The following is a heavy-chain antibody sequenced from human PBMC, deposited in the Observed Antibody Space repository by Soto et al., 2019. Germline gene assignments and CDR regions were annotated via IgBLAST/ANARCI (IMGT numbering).Heavy chain of an antibody. D-gene: IGHD2-8*01. J-gene: IGHJ6*02. CDR1: GYTFTSYG. CDR2: ISAYNGNT. Sequence: ASVKVSCKASGYTFTSYGISWVRQAPGQGLEWMGWISAYNGNTNYAQKLQGRVTMTTDTSTSTAYMELRSLRSDDTAVYYCARYCTNGVCYGPAGAVYYYYGMDVWGQGTTVTVSS. V-gene: IGHV1-18*04. CDR3: ARYCTNGVCYGPAGAVYYYYGMDV.